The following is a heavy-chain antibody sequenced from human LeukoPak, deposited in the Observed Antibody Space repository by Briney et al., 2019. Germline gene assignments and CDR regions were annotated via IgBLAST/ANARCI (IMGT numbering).Heavy chain of an antibody. CDR3: ARRYSSSASFDY. D-gene: IGHD6-6*01. J-gene: IGHJ4*02. CDR1: GGSISSYY. CDR2: ICYSGST. Sequence: SETLSLTCTVSGGSISSYYWSWIRQPPGKGLEWIGYICYSGSTNYNPSLKSRVTISVDTSKNQFSLKLSSVTAADTAVYYCARRYSSSASFDYWGQGTLVTVSS. V-gene: IGHV4-59*12.